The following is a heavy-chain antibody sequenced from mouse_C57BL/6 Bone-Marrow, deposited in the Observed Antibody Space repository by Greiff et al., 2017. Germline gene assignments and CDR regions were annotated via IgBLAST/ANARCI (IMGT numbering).Heavy chain of an antibody. CDR1: GYTFTSYW. Sequence: VQLQQPGAELVKPGASVKMSCKASGYTFTSYWITWVKQRPGQGLEWIGDIYPGSGSTNYNEKFKSKATLTVDTSSSTAYMQLSSLTSEDSAVYYCANYGSSSYYFDYWGQGTTLTVSS. CDR3: ANYGSSSYYFDY. CDR2: IYPGSGST. D-gene: IGHD1-1*01. J-gene: IGHJ2*01. V-gene: IGHV1-55*01.